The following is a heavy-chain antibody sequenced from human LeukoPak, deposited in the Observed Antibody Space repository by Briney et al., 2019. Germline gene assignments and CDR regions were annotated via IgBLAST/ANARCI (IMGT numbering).Heavy chain of an antibody. Sequence: GGSLRLSCATSGFPFSNAWMSWVRQPPGKGLEWVGRIKSKAGGETTNYSTPVEGRFIISRDDSKNILYLQMNSLKIEDTAVYYCEVGATGPMMGGQGTLVTVSS. CDR3: EVGATGPMM. D-gene: IGHD1-26*01. CDR1: GFPFSNAW. V-gene: IGHV3-15*01. J-gene: IGHJ1*01. CDR2: IKSKAGGETT.